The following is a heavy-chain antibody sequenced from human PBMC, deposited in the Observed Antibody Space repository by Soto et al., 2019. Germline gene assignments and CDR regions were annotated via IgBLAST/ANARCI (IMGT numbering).Heavy chain of an antibody. D-gene: IGHD3-10*01. V-gene: IGHV2-5*02. CDR1: GVSLSTSGVG. CDR2: IYWDDVK. Sequence: QITLKESGLTLXXPTQXLTLTXXXSGVSLSTSGVGVGWIRQPPGKALEWLAVIYWDDVKWYTPSLKSRVTLTKHTSKNQVVLTMTNMDPVDTATYFCAVTEGFGDYLXHXXXGSLVTVSS. CDR3: AVTEGFGDYLXH. J-gene: IGHJ1*01.